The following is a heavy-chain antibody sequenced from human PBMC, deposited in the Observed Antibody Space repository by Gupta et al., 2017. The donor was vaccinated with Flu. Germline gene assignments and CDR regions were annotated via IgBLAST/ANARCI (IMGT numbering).Heavy chain of an antibody. Sequence: QLVESGGGVVQFGTSLRLSCAAYGFTFSSFGMHWVRQAPGQGLECVADIASDGSHKDYADTVRGRFTISRDNSKNTLSLEMDSLRVEDTAVYYCAKDGPWTASCPYYCYYMDVWGKGTTVTVSS. V-gene: IGHV3-30*18. J-gene: IGHJ6*03. CDR2: IASDGSHK. D-gene: IGHD2-2*01. CDR1: GFTFSSFG. CDR3: AKDGPWTASCPYYCYYMDV.